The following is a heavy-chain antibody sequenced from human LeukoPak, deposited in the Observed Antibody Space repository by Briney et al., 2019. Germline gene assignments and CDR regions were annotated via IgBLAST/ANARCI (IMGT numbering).Heavy chain of an antibody. CDR2: IRNKVKSNNE. J-gene: IGHJ3*02. CDR3: ARSHYQSSDYFDQDAFDI. D-gene: IGHD3-22*01. CDR1: VFAFSDHY. V-gene: IGHV3-72*01. Sequence: PGESLRLSCAASVFAFSDHYIEWVRQAPPTGREWIGRIRNKVKSNNEETTTSVKGRFTISRDDSENSLYLQVNSLKTEDTALYYCARSHYQSSDYFDQDAFDIWGQGTLVTVSS.